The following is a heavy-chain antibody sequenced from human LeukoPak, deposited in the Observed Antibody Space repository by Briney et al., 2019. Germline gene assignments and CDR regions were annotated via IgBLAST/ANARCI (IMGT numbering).Heavy chain of an antibody. CDR2: IYTRGST. D-gene: IGHD2-21*02. J-gene: IGHJ6*03. Sequence: SETLSLTCAVYGGSFSSFYWSWIRQAPGKGLEWIGRIYTRGSTKYTPSLKSRVTMSVDTSKNQFSLKLSSVTAADTAVYYCARINCGGDCRGYYYKYYMDVWGKGTTVTISS. CDR3: ARINCGGDCRGYYYKYYMDV. CDR1: GGSFSSFY. V-gene: IGHV4-59*10.